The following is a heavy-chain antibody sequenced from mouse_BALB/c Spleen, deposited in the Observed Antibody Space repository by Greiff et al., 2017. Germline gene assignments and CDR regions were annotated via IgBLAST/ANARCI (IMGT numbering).Heavy chain of an antibody. CDR1: GFTFSDYY. Sequence: EVQLQESGGGLVKPGGSLKLSCAASGFTFSDYYMYWVRQTPEKRLEWVATISDGGSYTYYPDSVKGRFTISRDNAKNNLYLQMSSLKSEDTAMYYCARSYDYDGAWFAYWGQGTLVTVSA. J-gene: IGHJ3*01. CDR3: ARSYDYDGAWFAY. CDR2: ISDGGSYT. V-gene: IGHV5-4*02. D-gene: IGHD2-4*01.